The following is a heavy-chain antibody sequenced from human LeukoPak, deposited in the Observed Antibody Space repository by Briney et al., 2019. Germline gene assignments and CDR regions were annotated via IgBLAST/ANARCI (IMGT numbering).Heavy chain of an antibody. Sequence: GESLKISCKASGYIFTSYWIGWVRQMPGKGLEWMGIIYPGDSDTKYSPSFQGQVTISADRSISTAYLQWSSLKASDTAMYYCATTYGSYYFDYWGQGTLVTVSS. CDR1: GYIFTSYW. CDR3: ATTYGSYYFDY. J-gene: IGHJ4*02. D-gene: IGHD3-10*01. CDR2: IYPGDSDT. V-gene: IGHV5-51*01.